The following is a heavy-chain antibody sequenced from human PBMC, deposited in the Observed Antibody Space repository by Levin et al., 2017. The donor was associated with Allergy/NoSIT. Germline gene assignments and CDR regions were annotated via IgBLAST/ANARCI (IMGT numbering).Heavy chain of an antibody. CDR2: ISSSGSYI. Sequence: PGGSLRLSCAASGFTLSSYPINWVRQAPGKGLEWVSSISSSGSYIYYAYSVKGRFTISRDNAKTSLYLQMNSLRAEDTAVYYCATYYYYNMDVWGQGTTVIVSS. V-gene: IGHV3-21*01. CDR3: ATYYYYNMDV. J-gene: IGHJ6*02. CDR1: GFTLSSYP.